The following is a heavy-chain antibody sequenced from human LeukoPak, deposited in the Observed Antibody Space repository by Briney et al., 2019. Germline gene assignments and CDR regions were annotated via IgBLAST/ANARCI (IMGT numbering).Heavy chain of an antibody. V-gene: IGHV3-21*01. CDR3: AKYAWIQLWTHFDY. CDR2: ISSSSSYI. Sequence: PGGSLRLSCAASGFTFSSYSMNWVRQAPGKGLEWVSSISSSSSYIYYADSVKGRFTISRDNSKNTLYLQMNSLRAEDTAVYYCAKYAWIQLWTHFDYWGQGTLVTVSS. D-gene: IGHD5-18*01. J-gene: IGHJ4*02. CDR1: GFTFSSYS.